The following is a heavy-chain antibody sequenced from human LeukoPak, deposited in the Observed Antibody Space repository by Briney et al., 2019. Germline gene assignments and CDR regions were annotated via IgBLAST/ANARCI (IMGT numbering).Heavy chain of an antibody. CDR3: ARRPRGATWDY. V-gene: IGHV5-51*01. J-gene: IGHJ4*02. CDR2: IYPGDSDT. CDR1: GYSFTSYW. Sequence: GESLQISCQGSGYSFTSYWIGWVRPMPGKGMEWMGIIYPGDSDTRYSPSFQGQVTISADKSISTAYLQWSSLKASDTAMYYCARRPRGATWDYWGQGTLVTVSS. D-gene: IGHD1-26*01.